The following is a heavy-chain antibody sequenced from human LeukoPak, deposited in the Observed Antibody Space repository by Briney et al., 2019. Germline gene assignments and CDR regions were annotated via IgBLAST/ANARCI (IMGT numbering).Heavy chain of an antibody. V-gene: IGHV4-34*01. CDR2: INHSGST. D-gene: IGHD2-15*01. Sequence: PSETLSLTCAVYGGSFSGYYWSWIRQPPGKGLEWIGEINHSGSTNYNPSLKSRVTISVDTSENQFSLKLSSVTAADTAVYYCARGPVVVEPGVYYFDYWGQGTLVTVSS. CDR3: ARGPVVVEPGVYYFDY. CDR1: GGSFSGYY. J-gene: IGHJ4*02.